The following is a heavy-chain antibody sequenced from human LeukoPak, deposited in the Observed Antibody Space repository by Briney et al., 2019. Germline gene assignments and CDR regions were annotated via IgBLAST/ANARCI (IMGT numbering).Heavy chain of an antibody. Sequence: GGSPRLSCAASGFTFSSYAMSWVRQAPGKGLEWVSAISGSGGSTYYADSVEGRFTISRDNSKNTLYLQMNSLRAEDTAVYYCALGYRSSTSCPNWFDPWGQGTLVTVSS. V-gene: IGHV3-23*01. CDR1: GFTFSSYA. CDR2: ISGSGGST. J-gene: IGHJ5*02. CDR3: ALGYRSSTSCPNWFDP. D-gene: IGHD2-2*03.